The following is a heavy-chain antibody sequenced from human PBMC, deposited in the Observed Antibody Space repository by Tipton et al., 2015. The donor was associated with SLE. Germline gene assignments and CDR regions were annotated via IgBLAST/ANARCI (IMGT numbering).Heavy chain of an antibody. CDR2: IYYSGST. CDR3: ARDNDDSSGYAPFDY. V-gene: IGHV4-31*03. J-gene: IGHJ4*02. Sequence: TLSLTCTVSGGSISSGGYYWSWIRPHPGKGLEWIGYIYYSGSTYYNPSLKSRVTISVDTSKNQFSLKLSSVTAADTAMYYCARDNDDSSGYAPFDYWGLGTLVTVSS. D-gene: IGHD3-22*01. CDR1: GGSISSGGYY.